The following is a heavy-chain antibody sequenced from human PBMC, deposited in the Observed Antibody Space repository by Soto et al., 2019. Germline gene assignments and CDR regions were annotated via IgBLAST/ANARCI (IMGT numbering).Heavy chain of an antibody. CDR1: GFTFRTSW. CDR2: IKEDGTQQ. D-gene: IGHD2-15*01. CDR3: ARDHAYSSFDY. V-gene: IGHV3-7*01. J-gene: IGHJ4*02. Sequence: VQLVESGGGLVQPGGSLRLSCVASGFTFRTSWMAWVRLAPGKGLEWVANIKEDGTQQNYVTSVRGRFTISRDNAKNSLYLQMNSLRAEDTAVYYCARDHAYSSFDYWGQGTLVTVSS.